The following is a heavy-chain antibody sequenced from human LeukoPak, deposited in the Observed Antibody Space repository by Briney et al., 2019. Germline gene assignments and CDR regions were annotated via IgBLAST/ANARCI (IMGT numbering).Heavy chain of an antibody. CDR2: IWYGGSNK. Sequence: GRSLRLSCAASGFTFSSYGMHWVRQAPGKGLEWMAVIWYGGSNKYYADSVKGRFTISRDNSKNTLYLQMNSLRAEDTAVYYCAKSGSYDTGSFDYWGQGTLVTVSS. V-gene: IGHV3-30*18. CDR3: AKSGSYDTGSFDY. D-gene: IGHD2-8*02. J-gene: IGHJ4*02. CDR1: GFTFSSYG.